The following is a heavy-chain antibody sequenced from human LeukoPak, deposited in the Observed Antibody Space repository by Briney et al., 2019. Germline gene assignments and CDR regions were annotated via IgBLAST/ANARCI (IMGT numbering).Heavy chain of an antibody. V-gene: IGHV4-39*01. J-gene: IGHJ4*02. CDR3: ASAGATSY. Sequence: SETLPLTCTVSGGSISSSSYYWGWIRQPPGKGLEWIGSIYYSGSTYYNPSLKSRVTISVDTSKNQFSLKLSSVTAADTAVYYCASAGATSYWGQGTLVTVSS. CDR1: GGSISSSSYY. CDR2: IYYSGST. D-gene: IGHD1-26*01.